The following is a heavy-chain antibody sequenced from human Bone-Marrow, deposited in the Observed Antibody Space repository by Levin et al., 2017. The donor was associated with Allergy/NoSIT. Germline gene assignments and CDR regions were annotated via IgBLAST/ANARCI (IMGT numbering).Heavy chain of an antibody. Sequence: PGGSLRLSCVASGFTFSTYAMSWVRQAPGKGLEWLSAISTSSGTSYYAKSVKGRFTISRDNSKNTLFVQMNSLRAEDTAVYYCVGLSDFWSGPIDYWGQGTLVTVSS. D-gene: IGHD3-3*01. J-gene: IGHJ4*02. CDR3: VGLSDFWSGPIDY. V-gene: IGHV3-23*01. CDR1: GFTFSTYA. CDR2: ISTSSGTS.